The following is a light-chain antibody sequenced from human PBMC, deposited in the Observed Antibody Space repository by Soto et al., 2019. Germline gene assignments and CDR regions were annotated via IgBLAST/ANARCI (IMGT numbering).Light chain of an antibody. J-gene: IGKJ5*01. CDR3: QQNNDWPT. V-gene: IGKV3D-20*02. CDR2: DAS. Sequence: EIVCTQSPVTLSLCAVERATLSCRASQSVSSSYLAWYQQKPGQAPRLLIYDASKRASGIPARFSGSGSGTEFILTISSVESEDFAIYYCQQNNDWPTFGQGTRLEIK. CDR1: QSVSSSY.